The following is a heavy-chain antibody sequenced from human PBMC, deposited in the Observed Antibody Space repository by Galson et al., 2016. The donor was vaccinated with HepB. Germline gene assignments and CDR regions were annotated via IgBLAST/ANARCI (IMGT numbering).Heavy chain of an antibody. CDR1: GFTFNTYT. J-gene: IGHJ3*01. V-gene: IGHV3-23*01. CDR2: VVPTGSIR. Sequence: SLRLSCAASGFTFNTYTMNWVRQAPGRGLEWVGGVVPTGSIRNYADSVKGRLTISRDNSKDTLHLHMNNLRVDDTAVYYCARRGNYKGGALDVWGQGTLVAVSS. D-gene: IGHD5-24*01. CDR3: ARRGNYKGGALDV.